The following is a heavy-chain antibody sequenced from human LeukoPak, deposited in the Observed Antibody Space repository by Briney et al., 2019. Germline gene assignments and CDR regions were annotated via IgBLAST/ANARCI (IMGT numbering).Heavy chain of an antibody. V-gene: IGHV4-59*01. CDR3: ARVGFSSGWHFDY. Sequence: SETPSLTCTVSGGSISSYYWSWIRQPPGKGLEWIGYIYYSGTTSYNPSLKSRVTISVDTSRKQFSLKLTSVTAADTAVYYCARVGFSSGWHFDYWGQGALVTVSS. CDR1: GGSISSYY. CDR2: IYYSGTT. J-gene: IGHJ4*02. D-gene: IGHD6-19*01.